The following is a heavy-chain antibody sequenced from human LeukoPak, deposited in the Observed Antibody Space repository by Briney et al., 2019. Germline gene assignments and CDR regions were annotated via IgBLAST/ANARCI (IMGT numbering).Heavy chain of an antibody. CDR2: ISAYNGNT. Sequence: ASVKVSCKASGYSFTNYGVSWVRQAPGQGLEWMGWISAYNGNTNYAQKFQGRVTMTTDTSTSTAYMELRSLRSDDTAVYFCARDLGYCGGDCYSPRGYFDLWGRGTLVTVSS. V-gene: IGHV1-18*01. CDR3: ARDLGYCGGDCYSPRGYFDL. D-gene: IGHD2-21*02. CDR1: GYSFTNYG. J-gene: IGHJ2*01.